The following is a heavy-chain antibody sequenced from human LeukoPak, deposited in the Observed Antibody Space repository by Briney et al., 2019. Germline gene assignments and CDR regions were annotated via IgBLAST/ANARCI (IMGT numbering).Heavy chain of an antibody. CDR3: ATMHGSGWYNY. Sequence: PSETLSLTCTVSGGSVSSASNYCSWIRQPPGKGLEWIGYISYTGSTNYKPSLRSRVTISEDTPKNQFSLKLSSVTAADTAVYYCATMHGSGWYNYWGQGTLVTVSS. D-gene: IGHD6-19*01. CDR1: GGSVSSASNY. J-gene: IGHJ4*02. CDR2: ISYTGST. V-gene: IGHV4-61*01.